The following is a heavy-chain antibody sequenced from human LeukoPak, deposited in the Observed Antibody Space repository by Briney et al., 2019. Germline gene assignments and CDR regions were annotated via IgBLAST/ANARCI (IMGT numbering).Heavy chain of an antibody. CDR1: GGTFSSYA. CDR2: IISILGIA. V-gene: IGHV1-69*04. D-gene: IGHD7-27*01. Sequence: PVKVSCKASGGTFSSYAISWVRQAPGQGLEWMGRIISILGIANYAQKFQGRVTITADKSTSTAYMELSSLRSEDTAVYYCARGPSGVTTPEYFQHWGQGTLVTVSS. CDR3: ARGPSGVTTPEYFQH. J-gene: IGHJ1*01.